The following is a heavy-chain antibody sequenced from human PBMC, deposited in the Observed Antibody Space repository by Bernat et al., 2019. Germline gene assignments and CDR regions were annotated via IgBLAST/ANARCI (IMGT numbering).Heavy chain of an antibody. J-gene: IGHJ2*01. D-gene: IGHD5-18*01. Sequence: QVQLVESGGGVVQPGGSLRLSCAASGFTFSNYGMHWVRQAPGKGLEWVAFIQYDGGNKYYADSVKGRFTISRDNSKNTLYLQMNSLRAEDTTVYYCVKGGYGYGYHVDLWGRGTLVTVSS. CDR1: GFTFSNYG. CDR3: VKGGYGYGYHVDL. V-gene: IGHV3-30*02. CDR2: IQYDGGNK.